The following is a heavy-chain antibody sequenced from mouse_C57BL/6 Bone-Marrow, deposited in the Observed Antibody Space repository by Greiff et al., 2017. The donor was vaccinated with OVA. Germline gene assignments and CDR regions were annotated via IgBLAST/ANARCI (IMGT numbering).Heavy chain of an antibody. CDR1: GFNIKDYY. CDR2: IDPEDGDT. CDR3: ARRLRSYYFDY. J-gene: IGHJ2*01. V-gene: IGHV14-2*01. Sequence: VQLQQSGAELVKPGASVKLSCTASGFNIKDYYMHWVKQRTEQGLEWIGRIDPEDGDTKYAPKFQGKATITADTSSNTAYLQLSSLTSEDTAVYYCARRLRSYYFDYWGQGTTLTVSS. D-gene: IGHD2-2*01.